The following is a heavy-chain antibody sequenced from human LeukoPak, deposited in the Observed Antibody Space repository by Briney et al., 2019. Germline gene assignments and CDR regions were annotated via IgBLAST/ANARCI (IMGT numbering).Heavy chain of an antibody. J-gene: IGHJ4*02. D-gene: IGHD5-18*01. CDR2: ISSSSSYI. CDR3: ARGLDSYGLSRSVD. CDR1: GFTFSVYS. V-gene: IGHV3-21*01. Sequence: PGGSLRLSCAASGFTFSVYSMNWVRQAPGKGLEWVSSISSSSSYIYYADSVKGRFTISRDNAKNSLYLQMNSLRAEDTAVYYCARGLDSYGLSRSVDWGQGTLVTVSS.